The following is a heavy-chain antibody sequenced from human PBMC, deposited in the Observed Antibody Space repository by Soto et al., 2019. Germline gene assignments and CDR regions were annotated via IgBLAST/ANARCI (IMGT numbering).Heavy chain of an antibody. CDR1: GYTFTNYG. V-gene: IGHV1-18*01. J-gene: IGHJ4*02. D-gene: IGHD1-26*01. CDR2: ISAYNGNT. CDR3: ARDPLRWELDF. Sequence: QVPLVESGTEVKKPGASVKVSCKASGYTFTNYGLSWARQAPGQGLEWMGWISAYNGNTDYAQKLQGRVTLTTDTSTSTAYLELKSLISDDTAVYYCARDPLRWELDFWGQATLVSVPS.